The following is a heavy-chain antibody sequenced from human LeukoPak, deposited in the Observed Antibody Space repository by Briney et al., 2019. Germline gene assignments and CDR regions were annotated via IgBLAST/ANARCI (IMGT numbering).Heavy chain of an antibody. CDR3: ARDPHTMIEAFDI. D-gene: IGHD3-22*01. V-gene: IGHV3-7*01. Sequence: PGGSLRLSCAASGFTFSSYWMSWVRQAPGKGLEWVANIKQDGSEKYYVDSVKGRFTISRDNAKNSLYLQMNSLRAEDTAVYYCARDPHTMIEAFDIWGQGTMVTVSS. J-gene: IGHJ3*02. CDR2: IKQDGSEK. CDR1: GFTFSSYW.